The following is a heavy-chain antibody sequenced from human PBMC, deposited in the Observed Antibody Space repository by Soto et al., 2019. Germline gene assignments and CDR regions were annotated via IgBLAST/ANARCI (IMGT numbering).Heavy chain of an antibody. CDR2: ISAYNGNT. D-gene: IGHD5-18*01. CDR3: ARDGVDTATGYYYGMDV. CDR1: GYTFTSYG. V-gene: IGHV1-18*01. Sequence: ASVKVSCKASGYTFTSYGISWVRQAPGQGLEWMGWISAYNGNTNYAQKLQGRVTMTTDTSTSTAYMELRSLRSDDTAVYYCARDGVDTATGYYYGMDVWGQETTVTVSS. J-gene: IGHJ6*02.